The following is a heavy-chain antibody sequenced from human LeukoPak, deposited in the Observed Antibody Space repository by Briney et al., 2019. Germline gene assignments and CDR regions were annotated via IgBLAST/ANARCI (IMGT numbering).Heavy chain of an antibody. V-gene: IGHV1-69*01. CDR2: IIPIFGTA. Sequence: GASVKLSCKASGGTFSSYAISWVRQAPGQGLEWMGGIIPIFGTANYAKKFQGRVTITADESTSTAYMELSSLRSEDTAVYYCARDYEASSIDWFDPWGQGTLVTVSS. D-gene: IGHD6-13*01. CDR3: ARDYEASSIDWFDP. J-gene: IGHJ5*02. CDR1: GGTFSSYA.